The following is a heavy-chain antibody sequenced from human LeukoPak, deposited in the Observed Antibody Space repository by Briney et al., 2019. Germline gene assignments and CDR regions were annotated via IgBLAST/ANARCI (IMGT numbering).Heavy chain of an antibody. CDR2: INHSGST. CDR3: ARESNTYYYGLGSYYDY. CDR1: GGSFSGYY. J-gene: IGHJ4*02. V-gene: IGHV4-34*01. Sequence: SETLSLTCAVYGGSFSGYYWSWIRQPPGKGLEWIGEINHSGSTNYNPSLKSRVTISVDTSKNQFSLKLSSVTAADTAVYYCARESNTYYYGLGSYYDYWGQGTLVTVSS. D-gene: IGHD3-10*01.